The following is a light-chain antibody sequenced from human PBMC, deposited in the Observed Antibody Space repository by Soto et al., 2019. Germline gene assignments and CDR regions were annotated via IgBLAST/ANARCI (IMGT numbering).Light chain of an antibody. J-gene: IGKJ1*01. CDR1: QSVSSY. CDR3: QQRSNWPRT. CDR2: DAS. Sequence: EIVLTQSPATLSLSPGERATLSCRASQSVSSYLAWYQQKPGQAPRLLIYDASNRATGIPARFSGSGSGTNFPFPFSTLVPEDFAVYYCQQRSNWPRTFGQGTKGNIK. V-gene: IGKV3-11*01.